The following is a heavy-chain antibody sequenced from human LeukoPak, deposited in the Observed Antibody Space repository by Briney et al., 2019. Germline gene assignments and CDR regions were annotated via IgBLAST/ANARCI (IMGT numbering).Heavy chain of an antibody. V-gene: IGHV1-18*01. Sequence: ASVKVSCRASGYTFTSYGISWVRQAPGQGLEWMGWISAYNGNTNYAQKLQGRVTMTTDTSTSTAYMELRSLRSDDTAVYYCARDYYPHYGYSLDYWGQGTLVTVSS. J-gene: IGHJ4*02. CDR1: GYTFTSYG. CDR3: ARDYYPHYGYSLDY. CDR2: ISAYNGNT. D-gene: IGHD2-15*01.